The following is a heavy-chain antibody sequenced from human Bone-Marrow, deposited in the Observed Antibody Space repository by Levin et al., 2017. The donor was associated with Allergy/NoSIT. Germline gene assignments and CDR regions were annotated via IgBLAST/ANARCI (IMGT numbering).Heavy chain of an antibody. CDR1: GGSISSYY. V-gene: IGHV4-59*01. CDR2: IYYSGST. Sequence: PSETLSLTCTVSGGSISSYYWSWIRQPPGKGLEWIGYIYYSGSTNYNPSLKSRVTISVDTSKNQFSLKLSSVTAADTAVYYCAGNAEYSYGNFDYWGQGTLVTVSS. J-gene: IGHJ4*02. D-gene: IGHD5-18*01. CDR3: AGNAEYSYGNFDY.